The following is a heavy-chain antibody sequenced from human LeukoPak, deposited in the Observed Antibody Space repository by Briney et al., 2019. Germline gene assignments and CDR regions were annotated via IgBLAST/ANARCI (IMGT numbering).Heavy chain of an antibody. J-gene: IGHJ6*03. CDR3: ARDGLTLAAAGPLVLRYYYMDV. D-gene: IGHD6-13*01. CDR2: INPNSGGT. CDR1: GYTFTGYY. Sequence: ASVKVSCKASGYTFTGYYMHWVRQAPGQGLEWMAWINPNSGGTNYAQKFQGRVTMTRDTSISTAYMELSRLRSDDTAVYYCARDGLTLAAAGPLVLRYYYMDVWGKGTTVTVSS. V-gene: IGHV1-2*02.